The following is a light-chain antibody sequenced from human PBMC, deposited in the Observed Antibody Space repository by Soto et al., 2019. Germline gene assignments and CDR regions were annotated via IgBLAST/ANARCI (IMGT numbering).Light chain of an antibody. CDR3: SSYTSSSTHYV. CDR1: SSDVGGYNY. J-gene: IGLJ1*01. Sequence: VLTQPASVSGSPGQSITISCTGTSSDVGGYNYVSWYQQHPGKAPKLMIYDVSNRPSGVSNRFSGSKSGNTASLTISGLQAEDEADYYCSSYTSSSTHYVFGTGTKVTVL. V-gene: IGLV2-14*01. CDR2: DVS.